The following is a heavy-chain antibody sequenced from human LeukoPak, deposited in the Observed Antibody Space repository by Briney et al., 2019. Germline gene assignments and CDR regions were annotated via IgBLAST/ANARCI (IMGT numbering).Heavy chain of an antibody. CDR2: IYYSGST. J-gene: IGHJ4*02. V-gene: IGHV4-39*07. D-gene: IGHD1-26*01. Sequence: PSETLSLTCTVSGGSISSSSYYWGWIRQPPGKGLEWIGSIYYSGSTYYNPSLKSRVTISVDTSKNQFSLKLSSVTAADTAVYYCARDPQGRTPYYFDYWGQGTLVTVSS. CDR3: ARDPQGRTPYYFDY. CDR1: GGSISSSSYY.